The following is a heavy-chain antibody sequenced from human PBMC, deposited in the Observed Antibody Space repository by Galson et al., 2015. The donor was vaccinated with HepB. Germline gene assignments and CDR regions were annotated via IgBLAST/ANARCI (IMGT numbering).Heavy chain of an antibody. CDR1: GGSISSYY. J-gene: IGHJ6*02. V-gene: IGHV4-59*08. CDR3: ARLLAAAGTEGYYYYGMDV. D-gene: IGHD6-13*01. CDR2: IYYSGST. Sequence: ETLSLTCTVSGGSISSYYWSWIRQPPGKGLEWIGYIYYSGSTNYNPSLKSRVTISVDTSKNQFSLKLSSVTAADTAVYYCARLLAAAGTEGYYYYGMDVWGQGTTVTVSS.